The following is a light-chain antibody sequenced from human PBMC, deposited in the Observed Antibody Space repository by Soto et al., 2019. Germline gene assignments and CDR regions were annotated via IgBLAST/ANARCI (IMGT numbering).Light chain of an antibody. CDR1: QSVSSSY. CDR2: GAS. CDR3: QQYGSSPLT. V-gene: IGKV3-20*01. J-gene: IGKJ4*01. Sequence: EIVLTQSPGTLSLSPGERATLYCRASQSVSSSYLAWYQQKPGQAPRLLIYGASSRATGIPDRFSGSGSGTDFTLTISRLEPEDFAVYYCQQYGSSPLTFGGGTNVDI.